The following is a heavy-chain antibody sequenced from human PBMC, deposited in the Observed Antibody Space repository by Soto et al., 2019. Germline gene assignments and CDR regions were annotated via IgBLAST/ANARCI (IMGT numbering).Heavy chain of an antibody. CDR2: IKNKPDSYAT. Sequence: PGGSLRLSCAASGFPLSGSFVHWVRQASGKGLEWLGLIKNKPDSYATRYAESLRGRFTISRDDSVNTAYLHMNSLSTEDTAVYYCVAKGRWGQGTPVTVS. J-gene: IGHJ4*02. CDR1: GFPLSGSF. CDR3: VAKGR. V-gene: IGHV3-73*01.